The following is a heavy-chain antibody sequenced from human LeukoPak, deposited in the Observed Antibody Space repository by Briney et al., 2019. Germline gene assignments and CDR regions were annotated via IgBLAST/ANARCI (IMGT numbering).Heavy chain of an antibody. CDR1: GFTFSNYW. D-gene: IGHD1-1*01. Sequence: PGGSLRLSCAASGFTFSNYWVHWVRQAPGKGLVWLSRINTDGSDTKYADSVKGRFTISRDNAKNTLYLQMISLRAEDTAVYYCGTDTKERRNALDVGGLGTTVIVSS. CDR3: GTDTKERRNALDV. V-gene: IGHV3-74*03. J-gene: IGHJ6*02. CDR2: INTDGSDT.